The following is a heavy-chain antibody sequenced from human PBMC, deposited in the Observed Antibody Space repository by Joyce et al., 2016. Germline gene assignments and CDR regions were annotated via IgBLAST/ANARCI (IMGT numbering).Heavy chain of an antibody. CDR2: IYNSGTP. D-gene: IGHD3-10*01. CDR1: GDSFSGTSYY. Sequence: HLQESGPGLEKPSETLSLTCTLSGDSFSGTSYYWSWIRQSPGTGLEWLGFIYNSGTPRYNPALGGRLSISVGAAKKQFSLRLTSVTSADTAVYYCATSLPSRVGGFQFFGMDVWGQGTTVIVS. V-gene: IGHV4-61*01. J-gene: IGHJ6*02. CDR3: ATSLPSRVGGFQFFGMDV.